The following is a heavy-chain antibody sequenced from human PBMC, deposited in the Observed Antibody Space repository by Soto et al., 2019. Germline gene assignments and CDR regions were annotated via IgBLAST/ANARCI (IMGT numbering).Heavy chain of an antibody. Sequence: QVQLVESGGGVVQPGRSLRLSCAASGFTFSSYGMHWVRQAPGKGLEWVAVISYDGSNKYYADSVKGRFTISRDNSKNTVYLQMDGLRARDTGGYYWWKNKGGGASSSSGYWGQGTLVTVSS. CDR2: ISYDGSNK. D-gene: IGHD6-6*01. CDR3: WKNKGGGASSSSGY. CDR1: GFTFSSYG. V-gene: IGHV3-30*18. J-gene: IGHJ4*02.